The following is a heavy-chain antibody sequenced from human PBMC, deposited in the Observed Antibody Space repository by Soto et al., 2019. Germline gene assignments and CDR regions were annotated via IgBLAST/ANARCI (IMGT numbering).Heavy chain of an antibody. CDR2: ISGSGGST. CDR1: GFTFSSYA. J-gene: IGHJ6*02. Sequence: LRLSCAASGFTFSSYAMSWVRQAPGKGLEWVSAISGSGGSTYYADSVKGRFTISRDNSKNTLYLQMNSLRAEDTAVYYCAKPRYSGPDNYYYYGMDVWGQGTTVTVSS. CDR3: AKPRYSGPDNYYYYGMDV. V-gene: IGHV3-23*01. D-gene: IGHD2-15*01.